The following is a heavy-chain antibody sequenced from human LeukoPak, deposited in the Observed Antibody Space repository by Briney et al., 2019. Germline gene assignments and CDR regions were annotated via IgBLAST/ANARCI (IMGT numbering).Heavy chain of an antibody. D-gene: IGHD1-26*01. CDR2: IWYDGSNK. V-gene: IGHV3-33*08. J-gene: IGHJ5*02. Sequence: GRSLRLSCAASGFTFSIYGIHWVRQAPGKGLEWVAVIWYDGSNKYYADSVKGRFTISRDNSKNTLYLQMNSLRAEDTAVYYCARGVGAWGQGTLVTVSS. CDR1: GFTFSIYG. CDR3: ARGVGA.